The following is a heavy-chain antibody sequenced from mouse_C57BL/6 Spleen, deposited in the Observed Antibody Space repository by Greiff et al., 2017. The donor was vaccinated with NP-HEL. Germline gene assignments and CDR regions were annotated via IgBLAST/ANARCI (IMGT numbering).Heavy chain of an antibody. V-gene: IGHV1-61*01. Sequence: QVQLQQPGAELVRPGSSVKLSCKASGYTFTSYWMDWVKQRPGQGLEWIGNIYPSDSETHYNQKFKDKATLTVDKSSSTAYMQLSSLTSEDAAVYYCARTGDYSDAMDYWGQGTSVTVSS. CDR2: IYPSDSET. D-gene: IGHD2-13*01. J-gene: IGHJ4*01. CDR1: GYTFTSYW. CDR3: ARTGDYSDAMDY.